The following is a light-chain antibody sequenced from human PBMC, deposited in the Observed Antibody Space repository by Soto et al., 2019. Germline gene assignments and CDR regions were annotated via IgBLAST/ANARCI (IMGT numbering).Light chain of an antibody. CDR3: MQALQTPPT. V-gene: IGKV2-28*01. Sequence: DIVMTQSPLSLPVTPGEPASISCRSSQSLLHSNGYNYLDWYLQKPGQSPQLLIYLGSNRASGVTHRLSGSGSGTDFTLKISRVEAEDVGVYYCMQALQTPPTFGQGTKLEIK. CDR2: LGS. CDR1: QSLLHSNGYNY. J-gene: IGKJ2*01.